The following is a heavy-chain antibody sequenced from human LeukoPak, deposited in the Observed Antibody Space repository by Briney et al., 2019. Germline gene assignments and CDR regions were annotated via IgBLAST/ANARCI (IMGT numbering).Heavy chain of an antibody. CDR2: IYPGDSDT. CDR3: ARTMTSEGFHI. CDR1: GYSFTSYW. V-gene: IGHV5-51*01. J-gene: IGHJ3*02. Sequence: GESLKISCKGSGYSFTSYWIAWVRQMPGKGLEWMGIIYPGDSDTRYRPSFQGQVTISADQSISTAYLQWSSLKASDTAMYYCARTMTSEGFHIWGQGTMVTVSS. D-gene: IGHD5-24*01.